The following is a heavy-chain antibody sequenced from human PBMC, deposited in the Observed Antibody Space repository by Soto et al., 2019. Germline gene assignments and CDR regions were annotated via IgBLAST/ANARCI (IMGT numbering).Heavy chain of an antibody. CDR2: IDWDSGKT. CDR3: AKVSNDFWSGYYKGWFDS. V-gene: IGHV3-9*01. CDR1: GFTFQNYA. J-gene: IGHJ5*01. Sequence: PGGSLRLSCAASGFTFQNYAMQWVRQAPGKGLEWVSGIDWDSGKTGYADSVKGRFTISRDSTKNSLYLQMNSLRPEDTAFYYCAKVSNDFWSGYYKGWFDSWGRGTLVTVSS. D-gene: IGHD3-3*01.